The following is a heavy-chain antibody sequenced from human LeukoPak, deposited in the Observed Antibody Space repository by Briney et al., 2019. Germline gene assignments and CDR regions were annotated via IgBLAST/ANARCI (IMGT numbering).Heavy chain of an antibody. D-gene: IGHD1-26*01. J-gene: IGHJ4*02. V-gene: IGHV3-23*01. CDR1: GFTFNTYT. Sequence: GGSLRLSCAASGFTFNTYTMSWVRQAPGKGLEWVSVISDTGDTTYYADSVKGRFTISRDNSKSMLYLQMNSLRVEDTAVYYCAKDFCRWAIDYWGPGTLVTVSS. CDR3: AKDFCRWAIDY. CDR2: ISDTGDTT.